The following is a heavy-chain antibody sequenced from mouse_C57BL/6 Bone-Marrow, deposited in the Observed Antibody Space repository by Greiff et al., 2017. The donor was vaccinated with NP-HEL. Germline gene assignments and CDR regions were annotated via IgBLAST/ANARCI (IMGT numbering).Heavy chain of an antibody. Sequence: EVKLEESGGGLVQPGGSLSLSCAASGFTFTDYYMSWVRQPPGKALEWLGFIRNKANGYTTEYSASVKGRFTISRDNSQSILYLQMNALRAEDSATYYCARSLLWLRRRDWYFDVWGTGTTVTVSS. CDR3: ARSLLWLRRRDWYFDV. V-gene: IGHV7-3*01. CDR2: IRNKANGYTT. D-gene: IGHD2-2*01. J-gene: IGHJ1*03. CDR1: GFTFTDYY.